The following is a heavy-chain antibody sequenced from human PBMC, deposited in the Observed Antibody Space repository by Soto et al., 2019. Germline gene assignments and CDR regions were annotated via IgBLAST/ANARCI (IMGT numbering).Heavy chain of an antibody. J-gene: IGHJ6*02. CDR1: GYTFTIYG. CDR3: ARDRGLQNYYYYGMDV. CDR2: ISAYNGNT. V-gene: IGHV1-18*04. D-gene: IGHD1-26*01. Sequence: VKVSCKASGYTFTIYGISWVLQAPGQGLEWMGWISAYNGNTNYAQKLQGRVTMTTDTSTSTAYMELRSLRSDDTAVYYCARDRGLQNYYYYGMDVWGQGTTVTVS.